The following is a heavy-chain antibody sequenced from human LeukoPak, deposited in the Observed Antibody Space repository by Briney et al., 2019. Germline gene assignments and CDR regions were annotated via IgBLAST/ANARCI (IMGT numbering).Heavy chain of an antibody. D-gene: IGHD2-2*01. CDR2: INPNSGGT. CDR1: GYTFTGYY. Sequence: ASVKVSCKASGYTFTGYYMHWVRQAPGQGLEWMGWINPNSGGTNYAQKFQGRVTMTRDMSTSTVYMELSSLRSEDTAVYYCARDTVQASWTNAFDIWGQGTMVTVSS. CDR3: ARDTVQASWTNAFDI. J-gene: IGHJ3*02. V-gene: IGHV1-2*02.